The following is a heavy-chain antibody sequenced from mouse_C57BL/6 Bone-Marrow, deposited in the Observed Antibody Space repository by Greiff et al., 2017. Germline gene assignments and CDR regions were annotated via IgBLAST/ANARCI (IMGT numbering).Heavy chain of an antibody. Sequence: QVQLQQSGAELARPGASVKMSCKASGYTFTSYTMHWVKQRPGQGLEWIGYINPSSGYTKYNQKFKDKATLTADKSSSTAYMQLSSLTSEDAAGYYCARGAYYGFAYWGQGTLVTVSA. CDR1: GYTFTSYT. CDR2: INPSSGYT. D-gene: IGHD2-10*01. V-gene: IGHV1-4*01. CDR3: ARGAYYGFAY. J-gene: IGHJ3*01.